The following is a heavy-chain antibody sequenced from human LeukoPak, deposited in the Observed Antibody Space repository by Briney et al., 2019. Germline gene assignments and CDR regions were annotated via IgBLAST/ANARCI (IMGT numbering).Heavy chain of an antibody. Sequence: PSETLSLTCTVSGGSISSYYWSWIRQSPGKGLEWIGYIQDSGTTTYNPSLKSRVIMSVDTSKNQLSLKLTSVTAADTAVYFCARSDIWGSHRFLDYWGQGALVTVSS. CDR2: IQDSGTT. V-gene: IGHV4-59*08. D-gene: IGHD3-16*02. CDR1: GGSISSYY. J-gene: IGHJ4*02. CDR3: ARSDIWGSHRFLDY.